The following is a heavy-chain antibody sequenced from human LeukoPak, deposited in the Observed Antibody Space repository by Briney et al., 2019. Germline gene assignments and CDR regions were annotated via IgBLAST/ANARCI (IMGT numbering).Heavy chain of an antibody. Sequence: TGGSLRLSCAASGFTFSSYEMNWVRQAPGKGLEWVAVISYDGSNKYYADSVKGRFTISRDNSKNTLYLQMNSLRAEDTAVYYCATRQDDSSGYYYGWYFDLWGRGTLVTVSS. CDR1: GFTFSSYE. J-gene: IGHJ2*01. V-gene: IGHV3-30*04. CDR2: ISYDGSNK. CDR3: ATRQDDSSGYYYGWYFDL. D-gene: IGHD3-22*01.